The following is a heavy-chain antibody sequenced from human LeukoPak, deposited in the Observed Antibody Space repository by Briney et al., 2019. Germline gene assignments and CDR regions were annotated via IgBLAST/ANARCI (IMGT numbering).Heavy chain of an antibody. CDR2: ISADGSST. CDR1: XXTFSSYX. J-gene: IGHJ3*02. CDR3: VREYSSSSGRAFDI. V-gene: IGHV3-74*01. Sequence: GGSLRXSXAAXXXTFSSYXMHWVRQAPGKGLVWVSRISADGSSTNSADSVKGRLTISRDNAKNTLYLQINSLRAEDTAVYYCVREYSSSSGRAFDIWGQGTMVTVSP. D-gene: IGHD6-6*01.